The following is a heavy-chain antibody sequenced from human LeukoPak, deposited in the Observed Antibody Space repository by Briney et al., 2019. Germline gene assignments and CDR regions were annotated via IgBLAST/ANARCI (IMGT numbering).Heavy chain of an antibody. J-gene: IGHJ4*02. CDR2: ISGSGGST. CDR1: GFTFSSYA. CDR3: AKGDRYSGCDDSFDY. D-gene: IGHD5-12*01. V-gene: IGHV3-23*01. Sequence: PGASLRLSCAASGFTFSSYAMSWVRQAPGKGLEWVSAISGSGGSTYYADSVKGRFTISRDNSKNTLYLQMNSLRAEDTAVYYCAKGDRYSGCDDSFDYWGQGTLVTVSS.